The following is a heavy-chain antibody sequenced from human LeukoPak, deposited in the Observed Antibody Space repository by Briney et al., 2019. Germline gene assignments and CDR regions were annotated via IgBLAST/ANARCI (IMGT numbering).Heavy chain of an antibody. CDR2: IYRDGSGI. V-gene: IGHV3-74*01. CDR1: GFTFSSQW. CDR3: VRAPPSNGYSYHFDI. D-gene: IGHD5-18*01. Sequence: PGGSLRLSCAASGFTFSSQWMHLVRQAPGKGLVWVSRIYRDGSGIIYADPVKGRFTISRDNAKNTLYLQMNSLRAEDTAVYYCVRAPPSNGYSYHFDIWGQGTMVTVSS. J-gene: IGHJ3*02.